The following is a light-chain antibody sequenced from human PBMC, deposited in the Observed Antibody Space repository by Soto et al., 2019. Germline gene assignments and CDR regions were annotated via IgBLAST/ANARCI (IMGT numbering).Light chain of an antibody. V-gene: IGLV2-14*01. CDR2: GVT. J-gene: IGLJ2*01. CDR3: SSFRRSNTPHVL. CDR1: DSDVGGYNF. Sequence: QSALTQPASVSGSPGQSITISCTGTDSDVGGYNFVSWYQQHPGKAPKLMIYGVTNRPSGVSNRFSGSKSGNTASLTISGLQAEDVANYYCSSFRRSNTPHVLFGGGTKVTVL.